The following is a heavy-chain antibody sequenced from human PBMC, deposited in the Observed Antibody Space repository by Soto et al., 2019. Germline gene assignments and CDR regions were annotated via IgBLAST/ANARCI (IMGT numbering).Heavy chain of an antibody. CDR2: ISAYNGNT. CDR1: GYTFTSYG. J-gene: IGHJ6*03. CDR3: ARVAAAALDYYYYYMDV. D-gene: IGHD6-13*01. V-gene: IGHV1-18*01. Sequence: ASVKVSCKASGYTFTSYGISWVRQAPGQGLEWMGWISAYNGNTNYAQKLQGRVTMTTDTSTGTAYMELRSLRSDDTAVYYCARVAAAALDYYYYYMDVWGKGTTVTVSS.